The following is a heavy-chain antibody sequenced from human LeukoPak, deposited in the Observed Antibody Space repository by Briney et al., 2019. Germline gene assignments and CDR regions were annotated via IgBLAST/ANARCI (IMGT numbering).Heavy chain of an antibody. D-gene: IGHD3-3*01. CDR3: ARGDTDFWSGSLGYYYYYMDV. J-gene: IGHJ6*03. V-gene: IGHV3-7*01. CDR2: IKQDGSEK. CDR1: GFTFSSYW. Sequence: GGSLRLSCAASGFTFSSYWMSWVRQAPGKGLEWVANIKQDGSEKYYVDSVKGRFTISRDNAKNSLYLQMNSLRAEDTAVYYCARGDTDFWSGSLGYYYYYMDVWGKGTTVTVSS.